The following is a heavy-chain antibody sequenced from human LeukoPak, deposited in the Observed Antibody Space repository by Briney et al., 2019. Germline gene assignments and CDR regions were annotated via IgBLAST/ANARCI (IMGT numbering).Heavy chain of an antibody. V-gene: IGHV1-69*04. CDR3: ARGKKKGAAAGQDAFDI. CDR2: IIPILGIA. CDR1: EGTFSSYA. Sequence: ASVKVSCKASEGTFSSYAISWVRQAPGQGLEWMGRIIPILGIANYSQKFQGRVTITADKSTSTAYMELSSLRSEDTAVYYCARGKKKGAAAGQDAFDIWGQGTMVTVSS. D-gene: IGHD6-13*01. J-gene: IGHJ3*02.